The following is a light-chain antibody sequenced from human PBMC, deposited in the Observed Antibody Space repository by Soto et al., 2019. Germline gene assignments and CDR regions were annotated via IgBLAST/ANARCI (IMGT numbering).Light chain of an antibody. J-gene: IGLJ3*02. CDR1: SIDVGGYNY. V-gene: IGLV2-11*01. Sequence: QSALTQPRSVSGSPGQSVTISCTGTSIDVGGYNYVSWYQQYPGKAPKLMIYDVNKWPSGVPDRFSGSKSGTTASLTISGLQAEDEADYYCCSYAGSYTWVFGGGTKLTVL. CDR3: CSYAGSYTWV. CDR2: DVN.